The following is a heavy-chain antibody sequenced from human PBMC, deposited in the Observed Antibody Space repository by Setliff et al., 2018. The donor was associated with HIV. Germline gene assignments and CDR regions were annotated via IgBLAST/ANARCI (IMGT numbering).Heavy chain of an antibody. CDR3: ARRRAWEVLIDAFDI. CDR2: IYTTEKS. D-gene: IGHD1-26*01. CDR1: GASISSSF. J-gene: IGHJ3*02. V-gene: IGHV4-4*09. Sequence: SETLSLTCTVSGASISSSFWSWIRQTPGKGLEWIGYIYTTEKSNSIPARRSRVTMSVDSSKNQFLLNLTSVTAADTAVYFCARRRAWEVLIDAFDIWGQGTMVTVSS.